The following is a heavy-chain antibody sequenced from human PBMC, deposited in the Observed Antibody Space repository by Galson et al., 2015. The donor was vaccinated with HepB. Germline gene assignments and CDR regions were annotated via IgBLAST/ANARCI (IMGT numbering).Heavy chain of an antibody. CDR2: IYPADSDA. CDR3: AKGGVTTYYNYFDS. D-gene: IGHD2/OR15-2a*01. Sequence: QSGAEVKKPGESLNISCQGSGYTYTSYWIAWVRQVPGKGLEFVGIIYPADSDARYSQPFQGQVTMSVDRSTLTAYLQWASLEASDSAIYYCAKGGVTTYYNYFDSWGQGTLVTVSS. J-gene: IGHJ4*02. CDR1: GYTYTSYW. V-gene: IGHV5-51*03.